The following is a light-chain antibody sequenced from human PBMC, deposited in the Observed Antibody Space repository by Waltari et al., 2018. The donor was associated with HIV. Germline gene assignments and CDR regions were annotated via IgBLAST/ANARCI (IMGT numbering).Light chain of an antibody. Sequence: DLVMTQSPDSLPVSLGERATINCTSSRSLLYGSDNRNYLAWYQQKPRQPPKLLISWASTRESGVPDRFSGSGSGTDFSLTISSLQAEDVAVYYCQQYHTTPQTFGQGTKVEIK. CDR1: RSLLYGSDNRNY. CDR2: WAS. V-gene: IGKV4-1*01. J-gene: IGKJ1*01. CDR3: QQYHTTPQT.